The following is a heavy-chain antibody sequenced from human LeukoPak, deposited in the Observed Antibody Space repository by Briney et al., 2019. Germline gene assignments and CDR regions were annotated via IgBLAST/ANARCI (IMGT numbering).Heavy chain of an antibody. CDR1: GFTFSSYA. V-gene: IGHV3-23*01. D-gene: IGHD3-3*01. J-gene: IGHJ5*02. CDR2: ISGSGGST. CDR3: AKDKNTEYHDFWSGYPFNWFDP. Sequence: GGSLRLSCAASGFTFSSYAMSWVRQAPVKGLEWVSAISGSGGSTYYADSVKGRFTISRDNSKNTLYLQMNSLRAEDTAVYYCAKDKNTEYHDFWSGYPFNWFDPWGQGTLVTVSS.